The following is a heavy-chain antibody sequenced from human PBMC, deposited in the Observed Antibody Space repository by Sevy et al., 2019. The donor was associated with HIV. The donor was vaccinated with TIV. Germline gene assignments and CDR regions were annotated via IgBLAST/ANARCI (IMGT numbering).Heavy chain of an antibody. V-gene: IGHV3-33*01. Sequence: GGSLRLSCAASGFTFSSYGMHWVRQAPGKGLEWVAVIWYDGSNKYYADSVKGRFTISRDNSKNTLYLQMNSLRAEDTAVYYCAREAYCGGDCHYILLGYYYYGMDVWGQGTTVTVSS. CDR2: IWYDGSNK. D-gene: IGHD2-21*02. CDR1: GFTFSSYG. CDR3: AREAYCGGDCHYILLGYYYYGMDV. J-gene: IGHJ6*02.